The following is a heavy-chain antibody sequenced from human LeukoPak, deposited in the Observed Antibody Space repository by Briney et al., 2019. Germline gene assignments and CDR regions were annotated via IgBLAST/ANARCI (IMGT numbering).Heavy chain of an antibody. Sequence: PSETLSLTCAVYGGSFSGYYWSWIRQPPGKGLEWIGEINHSGSTNNNPSLKSRVTISVDTSKNQFSLKLSSVTAADTAVYYCARGRSSGWYTYWGQGTLATVSS. CDR1: GGSFSGYY. CDR2: INHSGST. V-gene: IGHV4-34*01. CDR3: ARGRSSGWYTY. J-gene: IGHJ4*02. D-gene: IGHD6-19*01.